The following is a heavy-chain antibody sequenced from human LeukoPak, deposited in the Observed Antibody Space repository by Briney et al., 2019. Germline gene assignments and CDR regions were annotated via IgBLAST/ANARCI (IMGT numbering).Heavy chain of an antibody. CDR3: VKEDSNYYFDF. V-gene: IGHV3-30*18. D-gene: IGHD1-1*01. J-gene: IGHJ4*02. Sequence: GGSLRLSCAASGFTFSNAWMSWVRQAPGKGLEWVGIISADGNRLYYAESVKGRFTISRDNSKNTLDLQLTGLRTEDTALYFCVKEDSNYYFDFWGQGALVTVSS. CDR2: ISADGNRL. CDR1: GFTFSNAW.